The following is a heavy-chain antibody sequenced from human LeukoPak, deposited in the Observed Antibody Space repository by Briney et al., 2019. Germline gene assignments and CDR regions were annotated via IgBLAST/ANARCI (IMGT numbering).Heavy chain of an antibody. J-gene: IGHJ5*02. CDR1: GGSISSSSYY. V-gene: IGHV4-39*01. D-gene: IGHD3-22*01. Sequence: PSETLSLTCTVSGGSISSSSYYWGWIRQPPGMGLEWIGSIYYSGSTYYNPSLKSRVTISVDTAKNQFSLKLSSVTAADTAVYYCARRFPPPYYYDSSGSDWFDPWGQGTLVTVSS. CDR2: IYYSGST. CDR3: ARRFPPPYYYDSSGSDWFDP.